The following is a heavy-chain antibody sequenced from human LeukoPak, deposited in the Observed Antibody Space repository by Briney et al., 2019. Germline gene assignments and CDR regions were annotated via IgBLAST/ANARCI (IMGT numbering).Heavy chain of an antibody. Sequence: SLSLSCAASGFTFDDYAMFWVRPAPGKGLEWVSGISWNSKNIGYAASVKGRFTISRDNAKNSLYLQMNSLRAEDTAFYYCAKGNRDSSGFYYYYGMDVWGQGTTVTVSS. J-gene: IGHJ6*02. CDR3: AKGNRDSSGFYYYYGMDV. CDR1: GFTFDDYA. CDR2: ISWNSKNI. D-gene: IGHD3-22*01. V-gene: IGHV3-9*01.